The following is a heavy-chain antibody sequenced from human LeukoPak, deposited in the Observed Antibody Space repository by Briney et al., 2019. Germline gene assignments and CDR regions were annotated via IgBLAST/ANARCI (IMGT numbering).Heavy chain of an antibody. D-gene: IGHD2-15*01. CDR2: ISWNGGKM. Sequence: GRSLRLSCVASGFSFNDYSMHWVRQAPGKGLEWVSGISWNGGKMGYADSVRGRFTISRDNARNSLSLEMNNLRVEDTAFYYCAKDLSTIATCSGAFDVWGQGTTVIVSS. J-gene: IGHJ3*01. V-gene: IGHV3-9*01. CDR1: GFSFNDYS. CDR3: AKDLSTIATCSGAFDV.